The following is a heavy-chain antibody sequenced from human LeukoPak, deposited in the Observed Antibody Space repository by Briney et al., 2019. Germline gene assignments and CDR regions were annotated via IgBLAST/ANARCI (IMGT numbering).Heavy chain of an antibody. CDR1: GFTFDDYA. CDR3: AKDVYQDYYYGSGSFDY. D-gene: IGHD3-10*01. CDR2: ISWNSGSI. J-gene: IGHJ4*02. V-gene: IGHV3-9*03. Sequence: GRSLRLPCAASGFTFDDYAMHWVRQAPGEGLEWVSGISWNSGSIGYADSVKGRFTISRDNAKNSLYLQMNSLRTEDMALYYCAKDVYQDYYYGSGSFDYWGQGTLVTVSS.